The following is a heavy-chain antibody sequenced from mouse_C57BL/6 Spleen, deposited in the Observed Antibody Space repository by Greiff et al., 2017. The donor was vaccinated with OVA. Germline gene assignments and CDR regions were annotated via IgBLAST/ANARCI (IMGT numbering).Heavy chain of an antibody. D-gene: IGHD1-1*01. J-gene: IGHJ4*01. V-gene: IGHV1-15*01. CDR1: GYTFTDYE. CDR3: TRKPYYYGSSPFYAMDY. Sequence: QVQLKQSGAELVRPGASVTLSCKASGYTFTDYEMHWVKQTPVHGLEWIGAIDPETGGTAYNQKFKGKAILTADKSSSTAYMELRSLTSEDSAVYYCTRKPYYYGSSPFYAMDYWGQGTSVTVSS. CDR2: IDPETGGT.